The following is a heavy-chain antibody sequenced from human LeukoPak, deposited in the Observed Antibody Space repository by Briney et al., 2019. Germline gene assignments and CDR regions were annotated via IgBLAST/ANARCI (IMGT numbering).Heavy chain of an antibody. CDR1: GFSFSTYT. J-gene: IGHJ4*02. CDR2: ITSSSTYT. V-gene: IGHV3-21*01. Sequence: GSLRLSCAASGFSFSTYTMNWVRPAPGKGLAWVSSITSSSTYTYYADSVKGRFTISRDNAKNSLYLQMNSLRAEDTAVYYCARDVGYYGSGSYSKDYWGQGTLVTVSS. CDR3: ARDVGYYGSGSYSKDY. D-gene: IGHD3-10*01.